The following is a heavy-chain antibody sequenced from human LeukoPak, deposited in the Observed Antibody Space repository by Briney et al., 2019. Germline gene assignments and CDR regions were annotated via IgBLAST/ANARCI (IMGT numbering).Heavy chain of an antibody. J-gene: IGHJ4*02. V-gene: IGHV4-34*01. CDR2: INHSGST. D-gene: IGHD1-26*01. CDR3: ADYSGSYFGY. CDR1: GGSFSGYY. Sequence: SETLSLTCAVYGGSFSGYYWSWIRQPPGKGLEWIGEINHSGSTNYNPSLKSRVTISVDTSKNQFSLKLSSVTAADTAVYYCADYSGSYFGYWGQGTLVTVPS.